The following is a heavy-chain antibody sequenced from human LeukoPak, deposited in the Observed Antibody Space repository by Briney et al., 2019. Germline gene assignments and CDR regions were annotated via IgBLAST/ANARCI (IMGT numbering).Heavy chain of an antibody. CDR2: IYYSGST. J-gene: IGHJ5*02. Sequence: PSETLSLTCTVSGGSISSSSYYWGWIRQPPGKGLEWIGSIYYSGSTYYNPSLKSRVTISVDTSQNQFSLKLGSVTAADTAVYYCARLHLMAGSSWYGWFDPWGQGTLVTVSS. D-gene: IGHD6-13*01. CDR1: GGSISSSSYY. V-gene: IGHV4-39*07. CDR3: ARLHLMAGSSWYGWFDP.